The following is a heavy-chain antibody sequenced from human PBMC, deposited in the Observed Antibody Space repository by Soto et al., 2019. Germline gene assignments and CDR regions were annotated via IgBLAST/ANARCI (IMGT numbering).Heavy chain of an antibody. Sequence: PGESLKISCKGSGYSFTSYWISWVRQMPGKGLEWMGRIDPSDSYTNYSPSFQGHVTISADKSISTAYLQWSSLKASDTAMYYCARHPTVYSGYDYYFDYWVQGTLVTVSS. CDR2: IDPSDSYT. J-gene: IGHJ4*02. D-gene: IGHD5-12*01. V-gene: IGHV5-10-1*01. CDR1: GYSFTSYW. CDR3: ARHPTVYSGYDYYFDY.